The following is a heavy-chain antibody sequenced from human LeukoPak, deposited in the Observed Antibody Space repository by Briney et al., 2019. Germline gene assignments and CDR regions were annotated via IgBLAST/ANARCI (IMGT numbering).Heavy chain of an antibody. CDR2: FYYSGRT. CDR3: ARARRRPGSGSYNPPDY. Sequence: PSETLSLPCTVSGGSISSYYWSWIREPPGKGLEWIGYFYYSGRTNYNPSLKSRVTISVDTSKNQFSLKLSSVTAADTAVYYCARARRRPGSGSYNPPDYWGQGTLVTVSS. J-gene: IGHJ4*02. D-gene: IGHD3-10*01. CDR1: GGSISSYY. V-gene: IGHV4-59*13.